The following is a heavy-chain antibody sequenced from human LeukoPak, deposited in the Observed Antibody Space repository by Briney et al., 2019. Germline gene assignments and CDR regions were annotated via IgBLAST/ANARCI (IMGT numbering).Heavy chain of an antibody. CDR1: GFTVSSNY. Sequence: PGGSLRLSCAASGFTVSSNYMSWVRQAPGKGLEWVSVIYSGGSTYYADSVKGRFTISRDNSKNTLYLQMNSLRAEDTAVYYCARASAYYDSSGYYYPRPFAYWGQGTLVTVSS. CDR3: ARASAYYDSSGYYYPRPFAY. D-gene: IGHD3-22*01. CDR2: IYSGGST. J-gene: IGHJ4*02. V-gene: IGHV3-66*01.